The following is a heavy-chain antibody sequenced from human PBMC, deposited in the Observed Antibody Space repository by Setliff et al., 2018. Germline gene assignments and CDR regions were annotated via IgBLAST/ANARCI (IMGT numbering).Heavy chain of an antibody. D-gene: IGHD2-21*02. Sequence: PSETLSLTCTVSGGSISSSSYYWGWIRQPPGKGLEWIGSIYYSGSTYYNPSLKSRLTISRDTSKNQVSLKLNSVTATDTAVYYCARDLGHGGDSDYWGQGILVTVSS. V-gene: IGHV4-39*07. CDR2: IYYSGST. CDR1: GGSISSSSYY. J-gene: IGHJ4*02. CDR3: ARDLGHGGDSDY.